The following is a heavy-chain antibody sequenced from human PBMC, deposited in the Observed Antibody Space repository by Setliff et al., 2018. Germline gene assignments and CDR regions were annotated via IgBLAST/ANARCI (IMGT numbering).Heavy chain of an antibody. Sequence: ASVKVSCKASGYTFSNYGVTWVRQAPGQGLEWMGWVTVYNGNTKYAQNLQGRLTLTTDISTSTAYMELGNLTTDDTAVYYCARVESMVRGKNILRHFDYWGQGIQVTVSS. J-gene: IGHJ4*02. CDR2: VTVYNGNT. CDR3: ARVESMVRGKNILRHFDY. V-gene: IGHV1-18*01. CDR1: GYTFSNYG. D-gene: IGHD3-10*01.